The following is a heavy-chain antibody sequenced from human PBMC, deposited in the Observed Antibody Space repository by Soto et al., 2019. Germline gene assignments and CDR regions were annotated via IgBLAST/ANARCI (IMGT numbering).Heavy chain of an antibody. CDR3: AKVTERAAAGRYEYYKYGMDV. CDR2: ISGSGGSS. CDR1: AFAFSTYA. V-gene: IGHV3-23*01. D-gene: IGHD6-13*01. Sequence: GGSLRLSCAASAFAFSTYAMTRVRQAPGKGLEWVSVISGSGGSSYYAASVKGRFTISRDNSKNTLYLQMNGRRAEDTALYYCAKVTERAAAGRYEYYKYGMDVWGQGTTVTVSS. J-gene: IGHJ6*02.